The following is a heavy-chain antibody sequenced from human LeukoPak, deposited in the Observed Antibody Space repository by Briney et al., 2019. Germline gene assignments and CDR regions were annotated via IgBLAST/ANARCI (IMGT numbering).Heavy chain of an antibody. CDR2: ISGSGGST. CDR3: ARDLVAPDAFDI. J-gene: IGHJ3*02. V-gene: IGHV3-23*01. D-gene: IGHD2-15*01. CDR1: GFTFSSYA. Sequence: GGSLRLSCAASGFTFSSYAMSWVRQAPGKGLEWVSAISGSGGSTYYADSVKGRFTISRDNSKNTLYLQMNSLRAEDTAVYYCARDLVAPDAFDIWGQGTMVTVSS.